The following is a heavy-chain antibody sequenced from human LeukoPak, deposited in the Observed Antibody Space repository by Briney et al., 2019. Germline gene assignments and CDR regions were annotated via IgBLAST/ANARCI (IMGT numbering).Heavy chain of an antibody. CDR1: GFTLSEHA. Sequence: GGSLRLSCAVSGFTLSEHAMSWVRQAPGEGLEWVSGIIDVGDTYYADSVKGRFTISRDSSKNTLYLRMNSLRAEDTATYYCAKDYCRGGNCPLPFFDSWGQGTLVTVSS. D-gene: IGHD2-15*01. CDR3: AKDYCRGGNCPLPFFDS. V-gene: IGHV3-23*01. CDR2: IIDVGDT. J-gene: IGHJ4*02.